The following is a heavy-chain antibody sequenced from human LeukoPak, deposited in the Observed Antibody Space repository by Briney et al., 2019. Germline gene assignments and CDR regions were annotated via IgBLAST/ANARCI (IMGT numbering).Heavy chain of an antibody. J-gene: IGHJ6*03. CDR1: GYTFTSYY. D-gene: IGHD2-21*02. Sequence: ASVKVSCKASGYTFTSYYMHWVRQAPGQGLEWMGIINPSGGSTSYAQKFQGRVTMTRDMSTSTVYMELSSLRSEDTAVYYCARDLRVTAVRYYYMDVWGKGTTVTISS. V-gene: IGHV1-46*01. CDR2: INPSGGST. CDR3: ARDLRVTAVRYYYMDV.